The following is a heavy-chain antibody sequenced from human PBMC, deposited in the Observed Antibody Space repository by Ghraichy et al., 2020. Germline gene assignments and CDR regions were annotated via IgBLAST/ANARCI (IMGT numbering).Heavy chain of an antibody. V-gene: IGHV4-59*08. Sequence: SETLSLTCTVSGGSINDYYWSWLRQPPGKGLEYIGHIYSSGTTSYNPSLKSRVTMSVDTSKNEISLRLTYVTAADRAMYFCARHSQRLGVVPASCAYWGPGPLVTVSS. D-gene: IGHD2-2*01. J-gene: IGHJ4*02. CDR1: GGSINDYY. CDR3: ARHSQRLGVVPASCAY. CDR2: IYSSGTT.